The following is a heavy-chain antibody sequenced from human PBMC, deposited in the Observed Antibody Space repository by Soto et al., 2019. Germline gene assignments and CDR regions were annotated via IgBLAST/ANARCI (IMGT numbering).Heavy chain of an antibody. CDR3: ARDNRVTIFGVVTPYYYGMDV. CDR1: GFTFSSYA. V-gene: IGHV3-33*08. D-gene: IGHD3-3*01. J-gene: IGHJ6*02. Sequence: PGGSLRLSCAASGFTFSSYAMHWVRQAPGKGLEWVAVIWYDGSNKYYADSVKGRFTISRDNSKNTLYLQMNSLRAEDTAVYYCARDNRVTIFGVVTPYYYGMDVWGQGTTVTVSS. CDR2: IWYDGSNK.